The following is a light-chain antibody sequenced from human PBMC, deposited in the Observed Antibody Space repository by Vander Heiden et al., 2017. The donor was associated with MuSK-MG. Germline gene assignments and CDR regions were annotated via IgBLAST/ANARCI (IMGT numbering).Light chain of an antibody. CDR3: QQYDSSRDT. V-gene: IGKV3-20*01. J-gene: IGKJ2*01. CDR1: QSVISSY. CDR2: DAS. Sequence: FSQSPGPLPLSPGDRATLSCRASQSVISSYLAWYQQKPGQAPRLLIYDASSRATGIPDRFSGSGSGTDFTLTISRLEPEDFAVYYCQQYDSSRDTFGQGTKLEIK.